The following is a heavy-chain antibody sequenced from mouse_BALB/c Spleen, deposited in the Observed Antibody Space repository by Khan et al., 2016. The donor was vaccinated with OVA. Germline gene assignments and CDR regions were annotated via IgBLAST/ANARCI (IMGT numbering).Heavy chain of an antibody. D-gene: IGHD3-3*01. CDR2: IYWDDHK. Sequence: QVTLKESGPGILQPSQTLSLTCSFSGYSLSISGMGVSWIRQPSGEGLEWLAHIYWDDHKRYNPSLKSRLTISKDTSRNQVFLNITSVDTTDTAAYYCVRRRDWYFDFWGQGTTVTVSS. V-gene: IGHV8-12*01. J-gene: IGHJ2*01. CDR3: VRRRDWYFDF. CDR1: GYSLSISGMG.